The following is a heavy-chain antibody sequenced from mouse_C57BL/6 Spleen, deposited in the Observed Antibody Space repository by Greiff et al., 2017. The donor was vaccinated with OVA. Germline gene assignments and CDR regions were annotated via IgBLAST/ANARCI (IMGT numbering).Heavy chain of an antibody. J-gene: IGHJ4*01. CDR2: IDPSDSYT. D-gene: IGHD4-1*01. CDR1: GYTFTSYW. Sequence: VQLQQSGAELVKPGASVKLSCKASGYTFTSYWMQWVKQRPGQGLEWIGEIDPSDSYTNYNQKFKGKATLTVDTSSSTAYMQLSSLTSEDSAVYYCARRGWDDAMDYWGQGTSVTVSS. CDR3: ARRGWDDAMDY. V-gene: IGHV1-50*01.